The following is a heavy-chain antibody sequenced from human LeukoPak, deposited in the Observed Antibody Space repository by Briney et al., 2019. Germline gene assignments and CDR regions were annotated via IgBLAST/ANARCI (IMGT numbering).Heavy chain of an antibody. CDR2: IGDSSSHT. CDR1: GFAFDSFA. D-gene: IGHD6-13*01. J-gene: IGHJ6*02. Sequence: GGSLRLSCAASGFAFDSFAMSWVRQAPGQGLAWVSAIGDSSSHTYYADSVKGRFTISRDNARNSLYLQMNSLRDEDTAMYYCARDSASAGDYNYFYATDVWGQGTTVTVSS. CDR3: ARDSASAGDYNYFYATDV. V-gene: IGHV3-23*01.